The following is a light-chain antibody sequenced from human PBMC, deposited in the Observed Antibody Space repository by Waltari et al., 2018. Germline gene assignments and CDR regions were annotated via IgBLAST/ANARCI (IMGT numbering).Light chain of an antibody. J-gene: IGKJ5*01. Sequence: DIQMTQSPSTLSASVGDRVTITCRASQSISSWLAWYQQKPGKAPKLLIYKASSLESGVPSRFSGSGSGTEFTLTISSLQPDDFVTYYCQQFFGQGTRLEIK. CDR3: QQF. CDR1: QSISSW. CDR2: KAS. V-gene: IGKV1-5*03.